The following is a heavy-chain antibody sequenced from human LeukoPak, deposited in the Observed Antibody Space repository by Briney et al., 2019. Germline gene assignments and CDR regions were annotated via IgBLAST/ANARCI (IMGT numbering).Heavy chain of an antibody. CDR2: ISKTESNK. CDR3: ARDHTLVRGVINVAYYYYYGMDV. D-gene: IGHD3-10*01. J-gene: IGHJ6*02. CDR1: GFTFSSYA. V-gene: IGHV3-30*04. Sequence: GGSLRLSCAASGFTFSSYALHWVRQAPGKGLEWVASISKTESNKHYADSVKGRFTISRDNSKNTLFLQMNSLRAEDTAVYFCARDHTLVRGVINVAYYYYYGMDVWGQGTTVTVSS.